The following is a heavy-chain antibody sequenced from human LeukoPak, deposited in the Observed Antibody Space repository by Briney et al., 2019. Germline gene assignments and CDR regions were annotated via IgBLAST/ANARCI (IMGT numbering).Heavy chain of an antibody. V-gene: IGHV3-7*01. CDR3: ARDFWDSSGWYSPGHWDY. D-gene: IGHD6-19*01. J-gene: IGHJ4*02. CDR2: IKQEGSEK. CDR1: GFTFRRNW. Sequence: GGSLRLSCAASGFTFRRNWMSWVRQAPGKGLEWVANIKQEGSEKYYVDSVKGRFTISRDNAKNSLYLQMNSLRAEDTAVYYCARDFWDSSGWYSPGHWDYWGQGTLVTVSS.